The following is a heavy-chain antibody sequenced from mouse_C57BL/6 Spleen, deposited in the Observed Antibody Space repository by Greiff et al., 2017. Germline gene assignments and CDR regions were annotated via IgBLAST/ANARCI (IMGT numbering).Heavy chain of an antibody. J-gene: IGHJ4*01. CDR1: GYTFTSYW. CDR3: AREEDSNPAMDY. V-gene: IGHV1-55*01. D-gene: IGHD2-5*01. CDR2: IYPGSGST. Sequence: QVQLQQPGAELVKPGASVKMSCKASGYTFTSYWITWVKQRPGQGLEWIGDIYPGSGSTNYNEKFKSKATPTVDTSSSTAYMQLSSLTSEDSAVYYCAREEDSNPAMDYWGQGTSVTVSS.